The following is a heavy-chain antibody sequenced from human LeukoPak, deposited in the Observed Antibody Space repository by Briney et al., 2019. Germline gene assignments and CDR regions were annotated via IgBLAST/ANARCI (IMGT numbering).Heavy chain of an antibody. CDR2: ISSGGSDT. J-gene: IGHJ4*02. D-gene: IGHD1-26*01. Sequence: PGGSLRVSCAASGFAFSNYAMNWVRQAPGKGLEWVSGISSGGSDTYDADSVKGRFTISRDNSKNTLYLQMNSLRVEDTAVYYCARKYAGHVGYDSWGQGTLVTVSS. CDR3: ARKYAGHVGYDS. V-gene: IGHV3-23*01. CDR1: GFAFSNYA.